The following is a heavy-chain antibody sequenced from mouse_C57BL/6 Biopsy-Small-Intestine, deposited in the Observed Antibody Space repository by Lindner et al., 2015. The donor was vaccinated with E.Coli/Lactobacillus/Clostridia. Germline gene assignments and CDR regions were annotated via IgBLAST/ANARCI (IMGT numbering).Heavy chain of an antibody. Sequence: SVKVSCKASGYTFTDHYIHWVRQAPGQGLEYVGWINPRSGDTFYAQQFQGRVSLTRDTSMNTAYMELNRLTNDDMALYYCARVFIGLAGRGFDSWGQGTLVTVSS. D-gene: IGHD1-1*02. CDR1: GYTFTDHY. V-gene: IGHV1-84*02. CDR3: ARVFIGLAGRGFDS. CDR2: INPRSGDT. J-gene: IGHJ4*01.